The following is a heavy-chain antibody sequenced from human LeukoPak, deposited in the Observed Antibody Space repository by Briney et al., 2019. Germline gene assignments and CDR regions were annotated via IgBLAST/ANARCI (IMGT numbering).Heavy chain of an antibody. D-gene: IGHD1-26*01. CDR3: TRLVGATEGAFDI. V-gene: IGHV3-48*03. J-gene: IGHJ3*02. CDR2: ISSSGSTI. CDR1: GLTFSSYE. Sequence: GGSLRLSCAASGLTFSSYEMNWVRQAPGKGLEWVSYISSSGSTIYYADSVKGRFTISRDNAKNSLYLQMNSLKTEDTAVYYCTRLVGATEGAFDIWGQGTMVTVSS.